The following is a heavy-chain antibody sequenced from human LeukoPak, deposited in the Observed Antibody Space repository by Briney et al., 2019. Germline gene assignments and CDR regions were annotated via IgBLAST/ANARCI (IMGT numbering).Heavy chain of an antibody. V-gene: IGHV3-23*01. Sequence: GGSLRLSCAASGFTFSSYAMTWVRQAPGKGLGWVSAISGSGRSTYYADSVKGRFTIPRDNSKNTLYLQMNSLRAEDTAVYYCANSGDCSSTSCLYYFDYWGQGTLVTVSS. CDR2: ISGSGRST. CDR3: ANSGDCSSTSCLYYFDY. J-gene: IGHJ4*02. D-gene: IGHD2-2*01. CDR1: GFTFSSYA.